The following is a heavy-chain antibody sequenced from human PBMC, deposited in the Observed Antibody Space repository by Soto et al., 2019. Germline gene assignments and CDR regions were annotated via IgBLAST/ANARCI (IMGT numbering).Heavy chain of an antibody. D-gene: IGHD2-8*01. CDR1: GFTFSSSD. CDR3: ARAPIMVYVGTHYSYMDV. CDR2: IGTAGET. Sequence: EVQLVESGGGLVQPGGSLRLSCAASGFTFSSSDMHWVRQAPGKGLEWVSAIGTAGETYYPGSVKGRFTISRENAENSLYLQMNSLRAGDTAVYYCARAPIMVYVGTHYSYMDVWGKGTTVTVSS. V-gene: IGHV3-13*01. J-gene: IGHJ6*03.